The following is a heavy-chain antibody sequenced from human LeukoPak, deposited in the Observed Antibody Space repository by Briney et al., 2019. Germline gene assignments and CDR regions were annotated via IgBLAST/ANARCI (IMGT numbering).Heavy chain of an antibody. CDR1: GGSISSYY. J-gene: IGHJ6*03. CDR3: ARVAGYSSGWYGNYYYYMDV. D-gene: IGHD6-19*01. CDR2: IYYSGST. V-gene: IGHV4-59*01. Sequence: SETLSLTCTVSGGSISSYYWSWIRQPPGKGLEWIGYIYYSGSTNYNPSLKSRVTISVDTSKNQFSLKLSSVTAADTAVYYCARVAGYSSGWYGNYYYYMDVWGKGTTVTVSS.